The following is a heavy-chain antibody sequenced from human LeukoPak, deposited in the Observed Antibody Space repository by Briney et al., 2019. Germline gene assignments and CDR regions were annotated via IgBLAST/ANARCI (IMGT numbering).Heavy chain of an antibody. CDR2: IYTSGST. Sequence: SETLSLTCAVYGGSFSGYYWSWIRQPAGKGLEWIGRIYTSGSTNYNPSLKSRVTISVDTSKNQFSLKLSSVTAADTAVYYCARLRYSSGWYRFDYWGQGTLVTVSS. J-gene: IGHJ4*02. D-gene: IGHD6-19*01. V-gene: IGHV4-59*10. CDR1: GGSFSGYY. CDR3: ARLRYSSGWYRFDY.